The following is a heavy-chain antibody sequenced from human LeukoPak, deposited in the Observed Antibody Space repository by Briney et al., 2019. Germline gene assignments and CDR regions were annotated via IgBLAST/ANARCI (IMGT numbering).Heavy chain of an antibody. CDR3: ARGDFYDSQGMDV. Sequence: PGGSLRLSCAASGFTVSSNYMSWVRQAPGKGLEWVSVIYGGGSTYYADSVKGRFAISRDNSKNTLYLQMNRLRAEDTAVYYCARGDFYDSQGMDVWGQGTTVTVSS. V-gene: IGHV3-66*01. J-gene: IGHJ6*02. CDR1: GFTVSSNY. D-gene: IGHD3-22*01. CDR2: IYGGGST.